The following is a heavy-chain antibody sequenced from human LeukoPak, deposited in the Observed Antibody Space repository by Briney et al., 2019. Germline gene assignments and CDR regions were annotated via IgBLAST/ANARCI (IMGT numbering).Heavy chain of an antibody. J-gene: IGHJ4*02. CDR3: ARDRERRRNSYGSD. D-gene: IGHD5-18*01. Sequence: PSETLSLTCTVSGGSISSGGYYWSWIRQHPGKGLEWIGYIYYSGSTYYNPSLKSRVTISVDTSKNQFSLKLSSVTAADTAVYYCARDRERRRNSYGSDWGQGTLVTVSS. V-gene: IGHV4-31*03. CDR1: GGSISSGGYY. CDR2: IYYSGST.